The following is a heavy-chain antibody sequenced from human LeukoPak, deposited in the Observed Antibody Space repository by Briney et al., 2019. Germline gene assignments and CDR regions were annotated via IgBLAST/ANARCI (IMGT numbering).Heavy chain of an antibody. V-gene: IGHV3-7*05. CDR1: GFTFSSYR. CDR2: IKQDGSEK. J-gene: IGHJ6*02. Sequence: QPGGSLRLSCAASGFTFSSYRMSWVRQAPGKGLEWVANIKQDGSEKYYVDSVKGRFTISRDNAKNSLYLQMNSLRAEDTAVYYCARVQVCDYVWGSYPYYYYYYGMDVWGQGTTVTVSS. CDR3: ARVQVCDYVWGSYPYYYYYYGMDV. D-gene: IGHD3-16*02.